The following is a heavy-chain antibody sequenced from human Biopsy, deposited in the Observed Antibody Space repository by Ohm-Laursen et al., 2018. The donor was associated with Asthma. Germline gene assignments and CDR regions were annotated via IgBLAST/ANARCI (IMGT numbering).Heavy chain of an antibody. CDR2: IDKSSNSI. Sequence: SLRLSCAASGFTLSDYYMTWIRQAQGKGLEWVSYIDKSSNSIYYGDSVKGRFTISRDNAKNLLYLQMNSLRADDTAVYFCARLAYYDRSGTHYFDHWGQGNLVTVSS. D-gene: IGHD3-22*01. CDR3: ARLAYYDRSGTHYFDH. J-gene: IGHJ4*02. CDR1: GFTLSDYY. V-gene: IGHV3-11*01.